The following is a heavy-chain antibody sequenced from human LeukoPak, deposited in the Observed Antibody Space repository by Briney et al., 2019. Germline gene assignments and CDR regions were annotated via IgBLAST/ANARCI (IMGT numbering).Heavy chain of an antibody. CDR2: VDPSGNT. CDR3: ATVRASHYGDWFFDY. J-gene: IGHJ4*02. CDR1: AYSVTSDYF. Sequence: PSETLSLTCTVSAYSVTSDYFWGWIRQPPGKRLEWIGNVDPSGNTYYNPSLKSRATISLDTSKKDFSLKLTSVTAADTAIYYCATVRASHYGDWFFDYWGQGTLVTVSS. D-gene: IGHD4-17*01. V-gene: IGHV4-38-2*02.